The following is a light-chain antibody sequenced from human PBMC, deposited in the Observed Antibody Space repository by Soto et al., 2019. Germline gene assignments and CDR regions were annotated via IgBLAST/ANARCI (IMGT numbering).Light chain of an antibody. J-gene: IGKJ5*01. Sequence: EVVMTQSPATLSVSPGERATLSCRASQTVSRNLAWYQQRPGQAPRLLIYDISNRATGVPARFSGSGSETEFTLTIRSLQSEDFAVYFCQQYNHWPSFGQGTRLEI. CDR2: DIS. V-gene: IGKV3-15*01. CDR1: QTVSRN. CDR3: QQYNHWPS.